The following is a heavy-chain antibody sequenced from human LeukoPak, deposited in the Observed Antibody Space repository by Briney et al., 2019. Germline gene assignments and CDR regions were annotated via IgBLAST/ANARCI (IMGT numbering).Heavy chain of an antibody. V-gene: IGHV3-43*02. CDR2: IKADGCGT. D-gene: IGHD2/OR15-2a*01. CDR3: ATWTFYHNLDV. J-gene: IGHJ6*02. CDR1: GFTVGPYA. Sequence: PGGSLRLSCAASGFTVGPYAMYWVRQGPGRGLEWVSVIKADGCGTFYADSVRGRFTTSRDNSKNSLYLQMNSLTSEDTALYYCATWTFYHNLDVWGQGTTVIVSS.